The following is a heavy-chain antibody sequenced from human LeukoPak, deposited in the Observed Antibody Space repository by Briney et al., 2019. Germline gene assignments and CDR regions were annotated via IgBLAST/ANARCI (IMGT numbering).Heavy chain of an antibody. V-gene: IGHV1-69*05. D-gene: IGHD1-14*01. CDR3: ARDGKDRNYVTYYYYMDV. J-gene: IGHJ6*03. Sequence: SVKVSCKASGCTFSSYAISWVRQAPGQGLEWMGGIIHIFGTANYAQKFQGRVTITTDESTSTAYMELSSLRSEDTAVYYCARDGKDRNYVTYYYYMDVWGKGTTVTVSS. CDR2: IIHIFGTA. CDR1: GCTFSSYA.